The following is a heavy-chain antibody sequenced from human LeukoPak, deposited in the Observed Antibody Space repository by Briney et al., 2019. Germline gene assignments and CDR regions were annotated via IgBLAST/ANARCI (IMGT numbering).Heavy chain of an antibody. V-gene: IGHV4-4*07. J-gene: IGHJ6*03. CDR1: RGSIGSYY. CDR3: ARRATDSEEDSSGWKSYYYYVDL. D-gene: IGHD6-19*01. Sequence: PSETLSLTCTVSRGSIGSYYWSWIRQPAGRGREWIGRMYTSGTNNYNPSLKSRATMSVDTYKNHFHLKVSSVTAADTAVYYCARRATDSEEDSSGWKSYYYYVDLWGKGTTVTVSS. CDR2: MYTSGTN.